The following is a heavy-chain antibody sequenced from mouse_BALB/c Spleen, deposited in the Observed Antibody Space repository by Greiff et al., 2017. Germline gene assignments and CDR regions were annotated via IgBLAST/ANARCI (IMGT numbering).Heavy chain of an antibody. CDR3: TRPYYYGSSPFAY. Sequence: EVKVEESGGGLVQPGGSMKLSCVASGFTFSNYWMNWVRQSPEKGLEWVAEIRLKSNNYATHYAESVKGRFTISRDDSKSSVYLQMNNLRAEDTGIYYCTRPYYYGSSPFAYWGQGTLVTVSA. V-gene: IGHV6-6*02. J-gene: IGHJ3*01. D-gene: IGHD1-1*01. CDR2: IRLKSNNYAT. CDR1: GFTFSNYW.